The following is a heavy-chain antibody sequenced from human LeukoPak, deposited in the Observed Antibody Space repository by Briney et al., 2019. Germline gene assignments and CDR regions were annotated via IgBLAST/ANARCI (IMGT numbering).Heavy chain of an antibody. J-gene: IGHJ4*02. CDR1: GFTFSSYD. CDR2: IGTAGDT. CDR3: AKDLAPVSGVTTDFDY. V-gene: IGHV3-13*01. D-gene: IGHD4-17*01. Sequence: GGSLRLSCAASGFTFSSYDMHWVRQATGKGLEWVSAIGTAGDTYYPGSVKGRFTISRENAKNSLYPQMNSLRAEDTAVYYCAKDLAPVSGVTTDFDYWGQGTLVTVSS.